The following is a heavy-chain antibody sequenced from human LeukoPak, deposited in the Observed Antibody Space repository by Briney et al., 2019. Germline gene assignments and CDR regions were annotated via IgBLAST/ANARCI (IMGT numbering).Heavy chain of an antibody. V-gene: IGHV3-74*01. D-gene: IGHD3-10*01. CDR1: GFTFNTYT. Sequence: PGGSLRLSCIASGFTFNTYTMNWVRQAPGKGLVWVSRINTDGSITNYADSVKGRFSISRDNAKNTLYLQMSSLRAEDTAVYYCARDRGPRTGFMVREAYDYWGQGTLVTVSS. J-gene: IGHJ4*02. CDR2: INTDGSIT. CDR3: ARDRGPRTGFMVREAYDY.